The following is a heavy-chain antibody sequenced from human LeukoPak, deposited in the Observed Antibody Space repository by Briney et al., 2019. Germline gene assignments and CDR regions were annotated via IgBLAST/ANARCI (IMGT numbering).Heavy chain of an antibody. CDR1: GDSISRSTYY. Sequence: SETLSLTCTGSGDSISRSTYYWAWIRQPPGKGLEWIGSVYYGRSPYFNPSLESRATISVDTCKNHFSLKMRSVTAADTAVYYCARSSGTGTFSYWGQGTLVTVSS. J-gene: IGHJ4*02. CDR3: ARSSGTGTFSY. V-gene: IGHV4-39*02. D-gene: IGHD6-25*01. CDR2: VYYGRSP.